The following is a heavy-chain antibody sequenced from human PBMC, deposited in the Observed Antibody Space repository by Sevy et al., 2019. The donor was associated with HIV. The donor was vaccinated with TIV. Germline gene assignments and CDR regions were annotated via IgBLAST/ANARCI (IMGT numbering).Heavy chain of an antibody. J-gene: IGHJ6*02. V-gene: IGHV4-61*02. Sequence: SETLSLTCTVSGGSISSGSYYWSWIRQPAGKGLEWIGRIYTRGNTNYNPSLKSRVTISVDTSKNQFSLKLSSVTAADTAVYYCARAAPLWSGYLDCYGMDVWGQGTTVTVSS. CDR2: IYTRGNT. CDR3: ARAAPLWSGYLDCYGMDV. D-gene: IGHD2-15*01. CDR1: GGSISSGSYY.